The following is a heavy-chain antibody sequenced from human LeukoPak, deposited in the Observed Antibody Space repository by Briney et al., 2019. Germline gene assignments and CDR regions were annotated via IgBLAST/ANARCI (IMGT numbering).Heavy chain of an antibody. Sequence: GGSPRLSCAASGFTFRSSWMHWVRQAPGKGLVWVSLINSDGSTTTYADSVRGRFTISRDNAKNTLYLQMNSLRAEDTAVYYCTRVVGDSGYGLDYWGQGTLVTVSS. J-gene: IGHJ4*02. CDR3: TRVVGDSGYGLDY. CDR2: INSDGSTT. CDR1: GFTFRSSW. V-gene: IGHV3-74*01. D-gene: IGHD5-12*01.